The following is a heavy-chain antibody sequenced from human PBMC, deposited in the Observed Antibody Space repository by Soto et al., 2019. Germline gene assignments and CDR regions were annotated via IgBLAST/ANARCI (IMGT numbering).Heavy chain of an antibody. Sequence: QVQLVESGGGVVQPGRSLRLSCAASGFTFSSYGMHWVRQAPGKGLEWVAVIWYDGSNKYYADSVKGRFTISRDNSKNTLYLQMNSLRAEDTAVYYCARAGVATAYGMDVWGQGTTVTVSS. J-gene: IGHJ6*02. CDR1: GFTFSSYG. CDR2: IWYDGSNK. D-gene: IGHD5-12*01. CDR3: ARAGVATAYGMDV. V-gene: IGHV3-33*01.